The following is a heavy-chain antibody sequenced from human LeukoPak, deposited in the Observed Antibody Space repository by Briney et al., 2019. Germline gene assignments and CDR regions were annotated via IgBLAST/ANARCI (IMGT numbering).Heavy chain of an antibody. D-gene: IGHD3-3*01. V-gene: IGHV3-23*01. CDR3: ARETGSPYDFWSGYYYFDY. Sequence: GGSLRLSCVASGFTYSSYAMDWVRQASGKGLEWVSAISGSSVTTHYAGSVKGRFSISRDNSKNTLYLQMNSLRAEDTAVYYCARETGSPYDFWSGYYYFDYWGQGTLVTVSS. CDR2: ISGSSVTT. J-gene: IGHJ4*02. CDR1: GFTYSSYA.